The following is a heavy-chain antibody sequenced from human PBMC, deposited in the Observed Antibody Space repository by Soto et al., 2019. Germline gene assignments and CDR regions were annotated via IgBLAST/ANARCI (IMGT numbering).Heavy chain of an antibody. Sequence: SETLSLTCAVYGGSFSGYYWSWIRQPPGKGLEWIGEINLGGSTNYNPSLKSRVTISVDTSKNQFSLKLYSVTAADTAVYYCAREGVNHYYGSGKYYYYGMDVWGQGTTVTVSS. J-gene: IGHJ6*02. V-gene: IGHV4-34*01. D-gene: IGHD3-10*01. CDR2: INLGGST. CDR3: AREGVNHYYGSGKYYYYGMDV. CDR1: GGSFSGYY.